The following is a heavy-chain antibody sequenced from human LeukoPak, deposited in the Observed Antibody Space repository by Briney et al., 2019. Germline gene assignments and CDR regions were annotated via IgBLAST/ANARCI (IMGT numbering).Heavy chain of an antibody. J-gene: IGHJ4*02. V-gene: IGHV3-48*04. Sequence: PGGSLRLSCAASGFTFSSYSMHWVRQAPGKGLEWVSYISSSSGTIYYADSVKGRFTISRDNTKNTLYLEMNSLRAEDTAVYYCATVVGASPDYFDYWGQGTLVTVSP. CDR3: ATVVGASPDYFDY. D-gene: IGHD3-10*01. CDR1: GFTFSSYS. CDR2: ISSSSGTI.